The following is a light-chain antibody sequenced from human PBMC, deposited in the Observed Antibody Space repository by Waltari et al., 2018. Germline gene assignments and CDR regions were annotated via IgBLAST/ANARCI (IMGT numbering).Light chain of an antibody. Sequence: QSVLTQSPSASGTPGQRVTISCSGGSSNVGTMAVNWYQQVPGTAPRLLIYSDTQRPSGVPDRFSGSNSGSSASLAISDLQSEDEADYYCAAWDDSLNAVVFGGGTKLTVL. CDR1: SSNVGTMA. CDR3: AAWDDSLNAVV. V-gene: IGLV1-44*01. J-gene: IGLJ2*01. CDR2: SDT.